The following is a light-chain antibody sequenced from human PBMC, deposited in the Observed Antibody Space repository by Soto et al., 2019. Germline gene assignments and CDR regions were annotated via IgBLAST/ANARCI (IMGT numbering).Light chain of an antibody. V-gene: IGKV3-20*01. CDR1: QCVSSSY. Sequence: EIVLTQSPGTLSLSPGEKATLSWRASQCVSSSYLAWYQQKPGQAPRLLIYGASSRATGIPDRFSGSGSGTDFTLIIRRLEPEDFAVYYCQQYGSSPRTFGQGTKVDIK. J-gene: IGKJ1*01. CDR2: GAS. CDR3: QQYGSSPRT.